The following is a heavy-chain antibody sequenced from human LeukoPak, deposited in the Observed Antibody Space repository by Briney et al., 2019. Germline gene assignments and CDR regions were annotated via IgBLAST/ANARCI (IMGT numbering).Heavy chain of an antibody. CDR1: GFTFSSYS. D-gene: IGHD1-26*01. CDR3: ARDRWELTFDY. CDR2: ISSSSSYI. Sequence: GGSPRLSCAASGFTFSSYSMNWVRQAPGKGLEWVSSISSSSSYIYYADSVKGRFTISRDNAKNSLYLQMNSLRAEDTAVYYCARDRWELTFDYWGQGTLVTVSS. J-gene: IGHJ4*02. V-gene: IGHV3-21*01.